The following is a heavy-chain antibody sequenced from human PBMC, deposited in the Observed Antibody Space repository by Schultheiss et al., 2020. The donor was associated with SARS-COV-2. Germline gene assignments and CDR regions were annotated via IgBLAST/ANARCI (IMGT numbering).Heavy chain of an antibody. Sequence: SETLSLTCAVYGGSFSGYYWSWIRQPPGKGLEWIGEINHSGSTNYNPSLKSRVTISVDTSKNQFSLKLSYVTAADTAVYYCARRDSNYFSYWGQGTLVTVSS. CDR1: GGSFSGYY. CDR2: INHSGST. J-gene: IGHJ4*02. V-gene: IGHV4-34*01. CDR3: ARRDSNYFSY. D-gene: IGHD4-11*01.